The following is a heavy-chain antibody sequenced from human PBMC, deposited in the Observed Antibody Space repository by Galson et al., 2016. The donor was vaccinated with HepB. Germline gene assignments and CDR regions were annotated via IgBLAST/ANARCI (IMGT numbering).Heavy chain of an antibody. J-gene: IGHJ5*02. D-gene: IGHD2-8*01. V-gene: IGHV3-30*18. CDR1: GFTLNNYG. CDR3: AKETTSCTIDTCNSGLMSNWFDP. CDR2: ISFDENSK. Sequence: SLRLSCAASGFTLNNYGIHWVRQAPGKGLEWVAGISFDENSKFYGDSVRGRFTISRDNSKNTLYLQMNSLRAEDTAVYFCAKETTSCTIDTCNSGLMSNWFDPWGQGTLVTVSS.